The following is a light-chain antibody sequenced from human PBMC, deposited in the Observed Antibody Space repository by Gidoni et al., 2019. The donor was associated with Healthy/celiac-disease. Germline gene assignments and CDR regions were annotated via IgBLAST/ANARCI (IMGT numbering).Light chain of an antibody. CDR1: QSISSW. J-gene: IGKJ2*01. Sequence: DIQMTQPPSTLSASVGDRVTITSRASQSISSWLAWYQQKPGKAPKLLIYKASSLESGVPSRFSGSGSGTEFTLTISSLQPDDFATYYCQQYNSYLFTFGQGTKLEIK. CDR3: QQYNSYLFT. V-gene: IGKV1-5*03. CDR2: KAS.